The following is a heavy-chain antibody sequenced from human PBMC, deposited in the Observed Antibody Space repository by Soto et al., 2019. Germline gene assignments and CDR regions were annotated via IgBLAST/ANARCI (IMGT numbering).Heavy chain of an antibody. CDR2: IIPIFGTA. V-gene: IGHV1-69*13. CDR1: GGTFGSYA. Sequence: ASVKVSCKASGGTFGSYAISWVRQAPGQGLEWMGGIIPIFGTANYAQKFQGRVTITADESTSTAYMELSSLRSEDTAVYYCARHRRAWPFFDIWGQGTMVTVSS. D-gene: IGHD1-26*01. CDR3: ARHRRAWPFFDI. J-gene: IGHJ3*02.